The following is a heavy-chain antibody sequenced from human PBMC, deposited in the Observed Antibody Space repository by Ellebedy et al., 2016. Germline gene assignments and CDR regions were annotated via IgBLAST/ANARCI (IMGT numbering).Heavy chain of an antibody. V-gene: IGHV3-7*01. CDR3: ARGTHLPDLDI. J-gene: IGHJ3*02. CDR1: GFTFSNFW. Sequence: GGSLRLSXAASGFTFSNFWMNWVRQAPGKGLEWVTNMNHDGSEKYYVDSVKGRFTISRDNAKNSLYLQMNSLRAEDTAIYYCARGTHLPDLDIWGQGTMVTVSS. CDR2: MNHDGSEK.